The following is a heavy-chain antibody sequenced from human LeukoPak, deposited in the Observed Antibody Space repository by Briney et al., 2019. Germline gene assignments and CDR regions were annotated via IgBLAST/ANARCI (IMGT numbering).Heavy chain of an antibody. CDR1: GYSISSGYY. V-gene: IGHV4-38-2*02. Sequence: SETLPLTCTVSGYSISSGYYWGWIRRPPGKGLEWIGSIYHSGSTYYKPSLKSRVTISVDTSKNQFSLKLSSVTAADTAVYYCARVIGVGGLNWFDPWGQGTLVTVSS. CDR3: ARVIGVGGLNWFDP. CDR2: IYHSGST. J-gene: IGHJ5*02. D-gene: IGHD3-3*01.